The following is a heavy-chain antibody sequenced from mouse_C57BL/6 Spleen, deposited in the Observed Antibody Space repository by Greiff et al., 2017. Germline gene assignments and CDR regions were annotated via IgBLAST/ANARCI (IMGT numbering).Heavy chain of an antibody. CDR2: ISSGGSYT. V-gene: IGHV5-6*02. J-gene: IGHJ4*01. Sequence: EVKLVESGGDLVKPGGSLKLSCAASGFTFSSYGMSWVRQTPDKRLEWVATISSGGSYTYYPDSVKGRFTISRDNAKNTLYLQMSSLKSEDTAMYYCARHYGRSYGVFYAMDYWGQGTSVTVSS. CDR3: ARHYGRSYGVFYAMDY. CDR1: GFTFSSYG. D-gene: IGHD1-1*01.